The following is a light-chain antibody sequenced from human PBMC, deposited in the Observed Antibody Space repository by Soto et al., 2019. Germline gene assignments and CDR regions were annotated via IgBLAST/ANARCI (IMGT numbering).Light chain of an antibody. CDR3: SSYTSSSTLV. CDR1: SSDVGGYNY. J-gene: IGLJ2*01. CDR2: DVS. V-gene: IGLV2-14*01. Sequence: QSALTQPASVSGSPGQSITISCTGTSSDVGGYNYVSWYQQHPGKAPKLMIYDVSNRPSGVSNRFAGPESGNTASLTISGLQGEDEADYYCSSYTSSSTLVFGGGTKLTVL.